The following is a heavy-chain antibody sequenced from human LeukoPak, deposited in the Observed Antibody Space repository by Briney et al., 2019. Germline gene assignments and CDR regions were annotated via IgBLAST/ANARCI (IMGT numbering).Heavy chain of an antibody. CDR1: GFTFDDYA. CDR2: ISWNSGSI. D-gene: IGHD2-21*01. Sequence: PGGSLRLSCAASGFTFDDYAMHWVRQAPGKGLEWVSGISWNSGSIGYADSVKGRFTISRDNAKNSLYLQMNSLRAEDTALYYCATIPTSAYYYYMDVWGEGTTVTVSS. J-gene: IGHJ6*03. CDR3: ATIPTSAYYYYMDV. V-gene: IGHV3-9*01.